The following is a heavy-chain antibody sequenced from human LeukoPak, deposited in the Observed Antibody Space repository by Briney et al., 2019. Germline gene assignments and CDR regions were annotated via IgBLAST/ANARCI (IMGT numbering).Heavy chain of an antibody. CDR3: ARGXXXXYAXXI. J-gene: IGHJ3*02. V-gene: IGHV4-30-4*08. CDR2: IYYSGST. CDR1: GGSISSGDYY. Sequence: KASETLSLTCTVSGGSISSGDYYWSWIRQPPGKGLEWIGYIYYSGSTYYNPSLKSRVTISVDTSKNQFSLKLSSVTAADTAVYYCARGXXXXYAXXIWGQGTMVTVSS.